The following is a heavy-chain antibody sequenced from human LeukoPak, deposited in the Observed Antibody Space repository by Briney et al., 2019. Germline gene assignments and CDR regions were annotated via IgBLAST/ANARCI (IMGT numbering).Heavy chain of an antibody. J-gene: IGHJ4*02. CDR3: ARGPGEAVVTAILDY. CDR1: GGSFSGYY. CDR2: INHSGST. V-gene: IGHV4-34*01. D-gene: IGHD2-21*02. Sequence: SETLSLTCAVYGGSFSGYYWSWIRPPPGKGLEWIGEINHSGSTNYHPSLKSRVTISVDTSKNQFSLKLSSVTAADTAVYYCARGPGEAVVTAILDYWGQGTLVTVSS.